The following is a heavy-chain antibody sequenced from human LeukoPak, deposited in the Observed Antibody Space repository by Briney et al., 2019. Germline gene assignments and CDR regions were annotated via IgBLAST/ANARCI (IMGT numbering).Heavy chain of an antibody. CDR3: AGYSSSWYYYYGMDV. CDR1: GSTFSSYW. D-gene: IGHD6-13*01. Sequence: PGGSLRLSCAASGSTFSSYWMNWVRQAPGKGLEWVSYISSSSSYTNYADSVKGRFTISRDNAKNSLYLQMNSLRAEDTAVYYCAGYSSSWYYYYGMDVWGKGTTVTVSS. J-gene: IGHJ6*04. CDR2: ISSSSSYT. V-gene: IGHV3-21*05.